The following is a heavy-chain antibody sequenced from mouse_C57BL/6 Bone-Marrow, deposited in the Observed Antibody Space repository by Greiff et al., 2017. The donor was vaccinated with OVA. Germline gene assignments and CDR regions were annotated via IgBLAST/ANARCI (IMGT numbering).Heavy chain of an antibody. Sequence: QVQLQQSGPELVKPGASVKISCKASGYAFSSSWMNWVKQRPGKGLEWIGRIYPGDGDTNYNGKFKGKATLTADKSSSTAYMQLSSLTSEDSAVYFSARGLYDGYYTSDYWGQGATLTVSS. CDR1: GYAFSSSW. V-gene: IGHV1-82*01. CDR2: IYPGDGDT. CDR3: ARGLYDGYYTSDY. D-gene: IGHD2-3*01. J-gene: IGHJ2*01.